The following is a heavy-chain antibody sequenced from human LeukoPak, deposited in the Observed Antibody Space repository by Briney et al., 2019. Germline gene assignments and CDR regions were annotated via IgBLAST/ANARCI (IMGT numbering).Heavy chain of an antibody. V-gene: IGHV3-30-3*01. J-gene: IGHJ4*02. CDR1: GFTFSSCA. D-gene: IGHD6-19*01. Sequence: GRSLRLSCAASGFTFSSCAMHWVRQAPDKGLEWVAVISYDGSNKYYADSVKGRFTISRDNSKNTLYPQMNSLRAEDTAVYYCAKEGAVAGFDYWGQGTLVTVSS. CDR3: AKEGAVAGFDY. CDR2: ISYDGSNK.